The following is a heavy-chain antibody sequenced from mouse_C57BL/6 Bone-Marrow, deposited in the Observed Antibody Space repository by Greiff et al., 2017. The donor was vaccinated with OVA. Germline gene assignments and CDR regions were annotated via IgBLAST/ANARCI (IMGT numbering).Heavy chain of an antibody. CDR1: GYTFTSYW. Sequence: VQLQQSGAELVRPGTSVKLSCKASGYTFTSYWMHWVKQRPGQGLEWIGVIDPSDSYTNYNQKFKGKATLTVDTSSSTAYMQLSSLTSEDSAVYYCARRDYGSSPSYAMDYWGQGTSVTVSS. CDR2: IDPSDSYT. J-gene: IGHJ4*01. D-gene: IGHD1-1*01. CDR3: ARRDYGSSPSYAMDY. V-gene: IGHV1-59*01.